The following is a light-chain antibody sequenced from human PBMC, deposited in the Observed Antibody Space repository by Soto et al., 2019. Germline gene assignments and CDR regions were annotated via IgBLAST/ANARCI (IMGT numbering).Light chain of an antibody. CDR1: NIGSKS. J-gene: IGLJ2*01. Sequence: SYELTQPPSVSVAPGKTARITCGGNNIGSKSVHWYQQKPGQAPVLVIYYDSDRPSGIPERFSGSNSGNTATLTISRGEAGDEADYYCQVWDSSSDHRVFGGGTKLTVL. CDR3: QVWDSSSDHRV. CDR2: YDS. V-gene: IGLV3-21*04.